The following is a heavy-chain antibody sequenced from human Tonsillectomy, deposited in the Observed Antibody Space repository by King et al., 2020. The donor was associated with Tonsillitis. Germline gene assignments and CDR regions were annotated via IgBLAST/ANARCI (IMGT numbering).Heavy chain of an antibody. CDR2: IKQDGSEK. Sequence: VQLVESGGGLVQPGGSLRLSCAASGFTFSSYWMSWVRQAPGKGLEWVANIKQDGSEKYYVDSVKGRLTISRDNAKSSLYLQMNSLRAEDTAVYYCARDYYDSSGYFNYYGMDVWGQGTPVTVSS. CDR3: ARDYYDSSGYFNYYGMDV. V-gene: IGHV3-7*01. CDR1: GFTFSSYW. J-gene: IGHJ6*02. D-gene: IGHD3-22*01.